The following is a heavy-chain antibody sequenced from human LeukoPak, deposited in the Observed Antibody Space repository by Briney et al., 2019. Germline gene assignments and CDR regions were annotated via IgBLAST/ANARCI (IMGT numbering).Heavy chain of an antibody. CDR3: ARPTRSGGSGYESFDY. V-gene: IGHV1-2*02. CDR2: VNHKSGAP. CDR1: GYSFTDYY. Sequence: ASVKVSCKASGYSFTDYYIHWVRQAPGQGLEWMGWVNHKSGAPKVGQKFQGRVTMTRDTSITTSYMEVSSLRSDDTAVYYCARPTRSGGSGYESFDYWGQGTLVTVSS. D-gene: IGHD5-18*01. J-gene: IGHJ4*02.